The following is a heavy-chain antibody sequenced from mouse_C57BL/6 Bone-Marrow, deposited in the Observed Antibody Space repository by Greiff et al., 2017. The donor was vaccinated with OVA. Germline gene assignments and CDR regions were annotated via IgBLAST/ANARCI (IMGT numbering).Heavy chain of an antibody. CDR2: INPSSGYT. D-gene: IGHD2-1*01. V-gene: IGHV1-4*01. CDR1: GYTFTSYT. Sequence: VQLVESGAELARPGASVKMSCKASGYTFTSYTMHWVKQRPGQGLDWIGYINPSSGYTKYNQKFKDKATLTADKSSSTAYMQLSRLTSEDSAVCIYYVNYNYAMDYWGQGTSVTVSS. J-gene: IGHJ4*01. CDR3: YVNYNYAMDY.